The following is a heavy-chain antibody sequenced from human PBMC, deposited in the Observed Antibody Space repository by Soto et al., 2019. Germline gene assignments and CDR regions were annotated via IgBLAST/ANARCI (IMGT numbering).Heavy chain of an antibody. D-gene: IGHD6-19*01. Sequence: EVQLVESGGGLVQPGGSLRLSCAASGFAFSSYWMQWVRQAPGKGPVWVSRISSDGRNTTYADFVKGRFTISRDNAENTLHLQMTSLTDADTAVYYGIKASTVTGVGGYRWGQGTLVTVSS. CDR2: ISSDGRNT. CDR3: IKASTVTGVGGYR. CDR1: GFAFSSYW. J-gene: IGHJ5*02. V-gene: IGHV3-74*01.